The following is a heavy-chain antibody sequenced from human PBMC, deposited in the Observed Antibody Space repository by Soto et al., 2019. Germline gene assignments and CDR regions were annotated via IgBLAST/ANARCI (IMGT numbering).Heavy chain of an antibody. CDR1: GFTFSSYG. V-gene: IGHV3-30*18. CDR2: ISYDGSNK. J-gene: IGHJ4*02. Sequence: PVGSLRLSCAGTGFTFSSYGMHWVRQAPGKGLGWVAFISYDGSNKYYADSVKGRFTISRDNSKNTLYLQMNSLRAEDTAVYYCAKDFQYSYAYNPSHWGQGTLVTVSS. CDR3: AKDFQYSYAYNPSH. D-gene: IGHD5-18*01.